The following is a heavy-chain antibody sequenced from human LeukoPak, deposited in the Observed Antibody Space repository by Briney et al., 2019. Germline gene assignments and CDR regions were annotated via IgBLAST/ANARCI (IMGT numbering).Heavy chain of an antibody. V-gene: IGHV3-30*02. CDR2: IRSDSSYK. J-gene: IGHJ4*02. CDR1: GFSFRNYG. D-gene: IGHD3-10*01. Sequence: GGSLRLSCVASGFSFRNYGMHWVRQAPGKGLEWVTFIRSDSSYKYYADSVKGRFTTSRDNSKSTLDLQMNSLRPEDTALYYCARDRGVSGNYYDYWGQGTLVSVSS. CDR3: ARDRGVSGNYYDY.